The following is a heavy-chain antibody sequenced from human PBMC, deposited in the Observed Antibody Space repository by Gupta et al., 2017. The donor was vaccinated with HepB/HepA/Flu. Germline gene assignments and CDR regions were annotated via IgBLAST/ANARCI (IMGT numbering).Heavy chain of an antibody. CDR1: GFTSSDYW. J-gene: IGHJ4*02. Sequence: VQLVESGRGLVQPWGSLILSCVASGFTSSDYWMHWVRQAPGKGLVWVSLIKGDGSITNYADSVKGRFTISRDNAKNTLFLQMNNLRAEDTAVYYCVRGNYFDYWGQGTLVTVSS. V-gene: IGHV3-74*01. CDR3: VRGNYFDY. CDR2: IKGDGSIT.